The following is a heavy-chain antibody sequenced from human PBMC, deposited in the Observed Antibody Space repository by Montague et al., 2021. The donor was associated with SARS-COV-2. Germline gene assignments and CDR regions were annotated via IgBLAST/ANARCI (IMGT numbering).Heavy chain of an antibody. Sequence: SETLSLTCGVYGGSFGDDHWSWIRQPPGKGLEWIGDIKQSGSTNXNPSLKRRVTISVDTSRNQFSLKLTSVTAADTAVYFCARGHLSVSMIVVVFTSASYYFDNGGQGAPVTVSS. CDR2: IKQSGST. D-gene: IGHD3-22*01. J-gene: IGHJ4*02. CDR1: GGSFGDDH. V-gene: IGHV4-34*01. CDR3: ARGHLSVSMIVVVFTSASYYFDN.